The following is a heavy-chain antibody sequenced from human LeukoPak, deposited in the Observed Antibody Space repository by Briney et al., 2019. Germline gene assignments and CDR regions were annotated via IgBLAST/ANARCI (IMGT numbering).Heavy chain of an antibody. Sequence: SETLSLTCTVSGGSLSGYYWSWIRQTPGKGLEWIGYIYSSGTTNYNRSLQSRVIISLDTPKNQFSLSVTSVTAADTAMYFCARRISSWNVYIDKWGQGIQVTVSS. CDR1: GGSLSGYY. V-gene: IGHV4-4*09. J-gene: IGHJ4*02. D-gene: IGHD1-1*01. CDR3: ARRISSWNVYIDK. CDR2: IYSSGTT.